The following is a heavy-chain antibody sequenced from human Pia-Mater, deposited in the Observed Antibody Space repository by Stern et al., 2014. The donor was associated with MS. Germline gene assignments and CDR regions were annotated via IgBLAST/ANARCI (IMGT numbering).Heavy chain of an antibody. CDR3: ARGRGGNYRYYFDY. CDR1: GFTFSSHR. J-gene: IGHJ4*02. CDR2: ISSGGSYI. D-gene: IGHD4-23*01. V-gene: IGHV3-21*01. Sequence: EVQLVESGGGPVKPGGSLRLSCAASGFTFSSHRMNWVRHAPGKGLEWVASISSGGSYIYYADSLKGRFTISRDNAKNSLYLQMNSLRAEDTAVYYCARGRGGNYRYYFDYWGQGTLVTVSS.